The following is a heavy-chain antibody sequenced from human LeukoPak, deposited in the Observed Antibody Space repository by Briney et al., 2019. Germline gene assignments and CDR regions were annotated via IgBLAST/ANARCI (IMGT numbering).Heavy chain of an antibody. CDR3: ANRIRGSAY. CDR2: IDESGYKT. Sequence: GGSLRLPCEASGFIFSSYDLSWVRQAPGKGLEWVSDIDESGYKTYYADSVKGRFTISRDNSKGTLYLHMNSLRVEDTAIYYCANRIRGSAYWGQGTLVTVSS. D-gene: IGHD3-10*01. CDR1: GFIFSSYD. J-gene: IGHJ4*02. V-gene: IGHV3-23*05.